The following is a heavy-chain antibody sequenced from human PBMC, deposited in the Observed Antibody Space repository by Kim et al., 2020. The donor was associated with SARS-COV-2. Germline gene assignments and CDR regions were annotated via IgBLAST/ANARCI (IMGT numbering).Heavy chain of an antibody. D-gene: IGHD3-3*01. CDR2: IFYSGTT. CDR1: GGSISSSSYY. Sequence: SETLSLTCTVSGGSISSSSYYWGWIRQPPGKGLEWVGNIFYSGTTYYNPSLKSRVTISVDTSKNQFSLKLSSVTAADTAVYFCARSGTYYDFWSDYPKFYFDSWGQGTLFTVSS. V-gene: IGHV4-39*01. CDR3: ARSGTYYDFWSDYPKFYFDS. J-gene: IGHJ4*02.